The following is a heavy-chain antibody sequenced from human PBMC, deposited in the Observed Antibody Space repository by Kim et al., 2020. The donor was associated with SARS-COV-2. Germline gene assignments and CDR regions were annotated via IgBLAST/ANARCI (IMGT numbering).Heavy chain of an antibody. Sequence: SVKVSCKASGGTFSSYAISWVRQAPGQGLEWMGGIIPIFGTANYAQKFQGRVTITADESTSTAYMELSSLRSEDTAVYYCARDHITREESNWNHPGNWFDPWGQGTLVTVSS. CDR2: IIPIFGTA. CDR1: GGTFSSYA. V-gene: IGHV1-69*13. D-gene: IGHD1-1*01. CDR3: ARDHITREESNWNHPGNWFDP. J-gene: IGHJ5*02.